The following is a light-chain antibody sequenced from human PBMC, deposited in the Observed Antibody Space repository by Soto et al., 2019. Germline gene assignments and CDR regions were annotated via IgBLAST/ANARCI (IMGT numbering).Light chain of an antibody. V-gene: IGKV3-20*01. CDR2: GAS. J-gene: IGKJ5*01. CDR1: QSVSSTY. CDR3: QLYTSSPPIT. Sequence: DIVLTQSPGTLSLSRGERATLSCRASQSVSSTYLAWYQQKPGQAPRLLIYGASSRATGIPDRFSGSRSGTDFTLTISRLEPEDFAVYYCQLYTSSPPITFGQGTRLEIK.